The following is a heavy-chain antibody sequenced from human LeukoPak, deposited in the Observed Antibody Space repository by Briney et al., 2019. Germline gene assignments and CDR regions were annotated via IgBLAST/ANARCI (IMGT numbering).Heavy chain of an antibody. J-gene: IGHJ5*02. V-gene: IGHV4-61*02. CDR1: GGSINSGSYY. CDR3: ARYLRPRVGGFDP. Sequence: SETLSLTCTVSGGSINSGSYYWSWIRRPAGKGLEWIGRIYTSGSTNYNPSLKSRVTISVDTSKNQFSLKLSSVTAADTAVYYCARYLRPRVGGFDPWGQGTLVTVSS. D-gene: IGHD3-10*01. CDR2: IYTSGST.